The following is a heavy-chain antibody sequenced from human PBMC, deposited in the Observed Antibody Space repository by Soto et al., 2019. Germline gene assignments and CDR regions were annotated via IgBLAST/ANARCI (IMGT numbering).Heavy chain of an antibody. CDR2: ISAYNGNT. Sequence: QVQLVQSGAEVTKPGASVKVSCKASRYNFRSYGISWVRQAPGQGLEWMGWISAYNGNTNYAQKFQGRVTLTTDTTPTTAYMELRSLTSDDTAVYYCATLGYCSGGRCSTLAQYFYGMDVWGPGTAVTVSS. V-gene: IGHV1-18*01. CDR1: RYNFRSYG. CDR3: ATLGYCSGGRCSTLAQYFYGMDV. D-gene: IGHD2-15*01. J-gene: IGHJ6*02.